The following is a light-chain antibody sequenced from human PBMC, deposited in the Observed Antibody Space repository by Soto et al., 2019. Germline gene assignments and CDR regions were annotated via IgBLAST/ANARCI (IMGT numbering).Light chain of an antibody. V-gene: IGKV3-11*01. J-gene: IGKJ1*01. CDR1: QSVSSY. CDR3: QQRSNWPT. CDR2: DAS. Sequence: EIVMTHSPATLSVSPCERATLSFRASQSVSSYLAWYQQKPGQAPRLLIYDASNRATGIPARFSGSGSGTDFTLTISSLEPEDFAVYYCQQRSNWPTFGQWTKVDI.